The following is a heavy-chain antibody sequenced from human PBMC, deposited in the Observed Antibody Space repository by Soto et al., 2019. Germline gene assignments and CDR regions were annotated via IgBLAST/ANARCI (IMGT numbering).Heavy chain of an antibody. Sequence: GSLRLSCAASGFTFSGSAMHWVRQASGKGLEWVGRIRSKANSYATAYAASVKGRFTISRDDSKNTAYLQMNSLKTEDTAVYYCTRTAREILYYYGSRSTDFDYWGQGTLVTVSS. V-gene: IGHV3-73*01. J-gene: IGHJ4*02. CDR2: IRSKANSYAT. CDR1: GFTFSGSA. D-gene: IGHD3-10*01. CDR3: TRTAREILYYYGSRSTDFDY.